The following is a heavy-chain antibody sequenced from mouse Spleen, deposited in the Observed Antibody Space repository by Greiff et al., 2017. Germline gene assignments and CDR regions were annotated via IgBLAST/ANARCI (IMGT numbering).Heavy chain of an antibody. CDR3: ARVYDGYYDAMDY. J-gene: IGHJ4*01. CDR2: IDPSDSYT. CDR1: GYTFTSYW. D-gene: IGHD2-3*01. Sequence: QVQLQQPGAELVMPGASVKLSCKASGYTFTSYWMHWVKQRPGQGLEWIGEIDPSDSYTNYNQKFKGKATLTVDKSSSTAYTQLSSLTSEDSAVYYCARVYDGYYDAMDYWGQGTSVTVSS. V-gene: IGHV1-69*01.